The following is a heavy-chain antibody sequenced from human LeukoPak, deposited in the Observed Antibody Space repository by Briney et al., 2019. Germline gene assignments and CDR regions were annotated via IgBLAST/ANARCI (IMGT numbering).Heavy chain of an antibody. D-gene: IGHD3-9*01. CDR1: GGTFSSYA. V-gene: IGHV1-69*01. J-gene: IGHJ5*02. Sequence: GASVKVSCKASGGTFSSYAISWVRQAPGQGLEWMGEIIPIFGTANYAQKFQGRVTITADESTSTAYMELSSLRSEDTAVYYCAIHNDILTDNTHGFDPWGRGTLVTVSS. CDR3: AIHNDILTDNTHGFDP. CDR2: IIPIFGTA.